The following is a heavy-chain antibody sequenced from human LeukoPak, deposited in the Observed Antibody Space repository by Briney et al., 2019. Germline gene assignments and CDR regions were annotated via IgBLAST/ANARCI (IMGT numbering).Heavy chain of an antibody. CDR3: ARDPGNEVDEYYFDY. CDR1: GYTFTGYY. V-gene: IGHV1-2*02. J-gene: IGHJ4*02. Sequence: GASVKVSCKASGYTFTGYYMHWVRQAPGQGLEWMGWINPNSGGTNYAQKFQGRVTMTRDTSISTAYMELSRLRSGDTAVYYCARDPGNEVDEYYFDYWGQGTLVTVSS. CDR2: INPNSGGT. D-gene: IGHD2-15*01.